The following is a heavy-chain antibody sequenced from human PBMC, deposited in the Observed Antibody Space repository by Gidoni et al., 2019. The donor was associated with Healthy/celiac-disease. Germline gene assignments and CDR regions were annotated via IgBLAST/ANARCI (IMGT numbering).Heavy chain of an antibody. Sequence: QVQLVQSGAEVKTPGSSVKVSCKASCGTFSSYALSWVRQAPGQGLEWMGGIIPIFGTANYAQKFQGRVTITADESTSTAYMELSSLRSEDTAVYYCARARVDTAMVDYYGMDVWGQGTTVTVSS. CDR2: IIPIFGTA. D-gene: IGHD5-18*01. J-gene: IGHJ6*02. V-gene: IGHV1-69*01. CDR1: CGTFSSYA. CDR3: ARARVDTAMVDYYGMDV.